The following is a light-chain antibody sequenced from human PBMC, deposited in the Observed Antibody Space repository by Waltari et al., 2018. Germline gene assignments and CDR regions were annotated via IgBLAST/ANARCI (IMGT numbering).Light chain of an antibody. CDR2: ATS. Sequence: DIQLTQSPSFLSASVGDRVTITCRATQGISSYLVWYQQKPGKVPKLLIYATSTLQSGVPSRFSGSGSGTEFTLTISSLQPEDFATYYCQQLYSYPITFGQGTRLEIK. J-gene: IGKJ5*01. CDR3: QQLYSYPIT. CDR1: QGISSY. V-gene: IGKV1-9*01.